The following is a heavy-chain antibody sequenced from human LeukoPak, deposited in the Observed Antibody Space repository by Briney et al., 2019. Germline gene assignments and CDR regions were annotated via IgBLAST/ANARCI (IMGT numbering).Heavy chain of an antibody. CDR2: ISGSGGST. CDR3: AKLESSSTSCYDY. V-gene: IGHV3-23*01. Sequence: PGGSLRLSCAASGFTFSSYAMSWVRQAPGKGLEWVSAISGSGGSTYYADSVKGRFTISRDNSKNTLYLQMNSLRAEGTAVYYCAKLESSSTSCYDYWGQGTLVTVSS. CDR1: GFTFSSYA. J-gene: IGHJ4*02. D-gene: IGHD2-2*01.